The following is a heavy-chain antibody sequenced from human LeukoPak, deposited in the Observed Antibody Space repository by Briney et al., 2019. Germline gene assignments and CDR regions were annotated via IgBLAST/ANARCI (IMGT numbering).Heavy chain of an antibody. D-gene: IGHD6-19*01. V-gene: IGHV3-21*01. CDR3: ARESSGRYHY. Sequence: GRSLRLSCAVSGFTFSSFSMNWVRQAPGKGLEWGSSISSSSSYIYYADSVKGRFTISRDNAKNSLYLQMNSLRAEDTAVYYCARESSGRYHYWGQGTLVTVSS. J-gene: IGHJ4*02. CDR1: GFTFSSFS. CDR2: ISSSSSYI.